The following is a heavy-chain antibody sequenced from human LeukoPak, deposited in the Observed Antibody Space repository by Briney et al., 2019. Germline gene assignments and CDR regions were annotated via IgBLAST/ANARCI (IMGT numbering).Heavy chain of an antibody. V-gene: IGHV4-59*01. J-gene: IGHJ4*02. CDR3: ARDRSGTIDY. Sequence: SETLSLACTVSDASISSYYWGWIRQPPEKGLEWIGYIYYSGSTNYNPSLKSRVTISVDTSKNQFSLKLSSVTAADTAVYYCARDRSGTIDYWGQGTLVTVSS. D-gene: IGHD3-10*01. CDR1: DASISSYY. CDR2: IYYSGST.